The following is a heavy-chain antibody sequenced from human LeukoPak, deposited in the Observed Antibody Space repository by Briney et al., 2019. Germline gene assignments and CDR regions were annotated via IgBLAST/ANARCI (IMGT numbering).Heavy chain of an antibody. Sequence: GESLKISCKCSGYSCTSYWIGWGRPMPGKVLEWMGIIYPGDFDTRYSPSFQGQVTISADKSISTAYLQWSSLKASDTAMYYCARHSSKAAYDAFDIWGQGTMVAVSS. CDR3: ARHSSKAAYDAFDI. D-gene: IGHD2-15*01. CDR2: IYPGDFDT. V-gene: IGHV5-51*01. CDR1: GYSCTSYW. J-gene: IGHJ3*02.